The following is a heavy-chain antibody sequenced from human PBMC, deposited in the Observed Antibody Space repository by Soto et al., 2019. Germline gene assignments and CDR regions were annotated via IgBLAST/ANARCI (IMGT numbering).Heavy chain of an antibody. V-gene: IGHV4-34*01. D-gene: IGHD3-3*01. CDR1: GGSFSGYS. CDR2: INHSGTT. J-gene: IGHJ6*02. CDR3: ARARFDSWSHIYYGLDV. Sequence: LSLTCAVYGGSFSGYSWTWLRQPPGKGLEWIGEINHSGTTDYNPALKSRVTMSADTSKNQFSLRMTSVTAADTAVYYCARARFDSWSHIYYGLDVWGQGTTVTVYS.